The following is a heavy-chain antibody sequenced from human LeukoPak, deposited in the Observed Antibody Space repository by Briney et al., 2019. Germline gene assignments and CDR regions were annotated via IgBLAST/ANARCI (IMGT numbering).Heavy chain of an antibody. J-gene: IGHJ4*02. CDR2: ITWNAEKT. V-gene: IGHV3-20*04. CDR1: GFTFDDYG. CDR3: ARDWRSGYSIDN. D-gene: IGHD6-19*01. Sequence: GGSLRISCAASGFTFDDYGMSWVRLAPGRGLEWVSGITWNAEKTAYAETVKGRFTISRDNAKNPLYLQMNSLSAEDTALYYCARDWRSGYSIDNWGQGTPVTVSS.